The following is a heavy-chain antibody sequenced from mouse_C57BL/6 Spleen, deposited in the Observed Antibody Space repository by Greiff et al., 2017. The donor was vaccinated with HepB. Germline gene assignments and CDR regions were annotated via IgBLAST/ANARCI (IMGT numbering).Heavy chain of an antibody. Sequence: EVQLVESGGGLVQPKGSLKLSCAASGFSFNTYAMNWVRQAPGKGLEWVARIRSKSNNYATYYADSVKDRFTISRDDSESMLYLQMNNLKTEDTAMYYCVGGYGRAFDYWGQVTTLTVSS. CDR1: GFSFNTYA. D-gene: IGHD1-1*01. J-gene: IGHJ2*01. V-gene: IGHV10-1*01. CDR2: IRSKSNNYAT. CDR3: VGGYGRAFDY.